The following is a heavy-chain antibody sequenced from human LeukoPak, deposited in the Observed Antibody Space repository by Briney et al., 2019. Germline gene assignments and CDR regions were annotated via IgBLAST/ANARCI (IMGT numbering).Heavy chain of an antibody. CDR2: IIPIFGTA. D-gene: IGHD2-2*01. CDR1: GGTFSSYA. V-gene: IGHV1-69*01. CDR3: ARGPSMADMPRYFDY. J-gene: IGHJ4*02. Sequence: GASVNVSCNASGGTFSSYAISWVRQAPGQGLVWMRGIIPIFGTANYAQKFQGRVTITADESTSTAYMELSSLRAEDTAVYYCARGPSMADMPRYFDYWGQGTLVSVS.